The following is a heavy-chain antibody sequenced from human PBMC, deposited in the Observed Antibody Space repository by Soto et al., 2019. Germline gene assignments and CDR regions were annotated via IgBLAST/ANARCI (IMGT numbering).Heavy chain of an antibody. Sequence: QVQLVQSGAEVKKPGSSVKVSCKASGGTFSSYAISWVRQAPGQGLEWMGGIIPIFGTANYAQKFQGRVTITADESTSTAYVALSSLRSEDTAVYYCAGVVLVPAAPAEGDYYYYGMDVWGHGTTVTVSS. J-gene: IGHJ6*02. CDR2: IIPIFGTA. D-gene: IGHD2-2*01. CDR3: AGVVLVPAAPAEGDYYYYGMDV. CDR1: GGTFSSYA. V-gene: IGHV1-69*12.